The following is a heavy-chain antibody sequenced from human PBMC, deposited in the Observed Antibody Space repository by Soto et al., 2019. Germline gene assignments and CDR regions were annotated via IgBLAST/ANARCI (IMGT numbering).Heavy chain of an antibody. Sequence: SGLSLILSSAACGSTFSSYAMSWLRAARGKGLEWVSAISGSGGSTYYADSVKGRFTISRDNSKNTLYLQMNSLRAEDTAVYYCAKDPHDYGLGAFDIWGQGTMVTVSS. V-gene: IGHV3-23*01. CDR3: AKDPHDYGLGAFDI. J-gene: IGHJ3*02. CDR1: GSTFSSYA. CDR2: ISGSGGST. D-gene: IGHD4-17*01.